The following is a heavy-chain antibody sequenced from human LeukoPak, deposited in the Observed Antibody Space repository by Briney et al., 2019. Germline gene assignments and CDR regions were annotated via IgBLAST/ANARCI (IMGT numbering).Heavy chain of an antibody. CDR1: GYTFTGYY. D-gene: IGHD2-2*01. J-gene: IGHJ1*01. Sequence: GASVKVSCKASGYTFTGYYKHWVRQAPGQGLEWMGWTNPNSGGTNYAQKFQGRVTMTRDTSISTAYMELSRLRSDDTAVYYCARDSVVVVPAAIPEYFQHWGQGTLVTVSS. CDR2: TNPNSGGT. CDR3: ARDSVVVVPAAIPEYFQH. V-gene: IGHV1-2*02.